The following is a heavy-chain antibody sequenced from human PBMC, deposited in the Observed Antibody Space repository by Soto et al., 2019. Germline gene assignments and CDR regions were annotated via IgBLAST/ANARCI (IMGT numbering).Heavy chain of an antibody. CDR1: GFTFSNYA. CDR2: ISGDGDST. J-gene: IGHJ4*02. V-gene: IGHV3-23*01. Sequence: EVQLLESRGGLVQPGGSLRLSCAASGFTFSNYAITWVRQAPGKGLEWVSTISGDGDSTYYADSVKGRFSISRDNSKNTLYLQLTSMSAEDTAVYYCASSGYSSGWYGGLDYWGQGTLVTVSS. D-gene: IGHD6-19*01. CDR3: ASSGYSSGWYGGLDY.